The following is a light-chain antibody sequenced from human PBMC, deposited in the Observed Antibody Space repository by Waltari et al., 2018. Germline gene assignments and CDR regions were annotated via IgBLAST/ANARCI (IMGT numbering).Light chain of an antibody. Sequence: TCRASQSLNNWVAWYQQKPGKAPKLLYYKAFTLENGVPSRFSGSGSGTEFTLTISSLQPDDVATYYCQQYNGNSRTFGQGTKVEIK. V-gene: IGKV1-5*03. J-gene: IGKJ1*01. CDR1: QSLNNW. CDR2: KAF. CDR3: QQYNGNSRT.